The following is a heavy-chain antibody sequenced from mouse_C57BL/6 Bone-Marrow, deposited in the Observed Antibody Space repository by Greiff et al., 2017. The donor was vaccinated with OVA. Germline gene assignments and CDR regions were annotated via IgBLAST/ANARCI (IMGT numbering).Heavy chain of an antibody. CDR2: ISDGGSYT. CDR3: ARDGVYGNDLYYFDY. J-gene: IGHJ2*01. Sequence: EVKLMESGGGLVKPGGSLKLSCAASGFTFSSYAMSWVRQTPEKRLEWVATISDGGSYTYYPDNVKGRFTISRDNAKNNLYLQMSHLKSEDTAMYYCARDGVYGNDLYYFDYWGQGTTLTVSS. V-gene: IGHV5-4*01. CDR1: GFTFSSYA. D-gene: IGHD2-2*01.